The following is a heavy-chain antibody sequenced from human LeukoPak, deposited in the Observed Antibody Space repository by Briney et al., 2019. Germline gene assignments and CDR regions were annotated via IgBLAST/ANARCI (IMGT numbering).Heavy chain of an antibody. Sequence: GESLKISCKGSGYSFTSYGISWVRQAPGHGLEWMGWISAYNGNTNYAQKLQGRVTMTTDTSTSTAYMELRSLRSDDTAVYYCARDLDRGVASDYWGQGTLVTVSS. CDR2: ISAYNGNT. J-gene: IGHJ4*02. V-gene: IGHV1-18*01. D-gene: IGHD3-10*01. CDR3: ARDLDRGVASDY. CDR1: GYSFTSYG.